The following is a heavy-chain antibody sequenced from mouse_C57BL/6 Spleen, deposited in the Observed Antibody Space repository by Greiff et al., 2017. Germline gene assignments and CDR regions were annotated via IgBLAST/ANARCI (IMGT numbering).Heavy chain of an antibody. V-gene: IGHV1-80*01. Sequence: VQLQQSGAELVKPGASVKISCKASGYSFSSYWMNWVKQRPGKGLEWIGQIYPGDGDTNYNGKFKGKATLTADKSSSTAYMQLSSLTSEDSAVYFCARSDGSSPWFAYWGQGTLVTVSA. CDR1: GYSFSSYW. J-gene: IGHJ3*01. D-gene: IGHD1-1*01. CDR3: ARSDGSSPWFAY. CDR2: IYPGDGDT.